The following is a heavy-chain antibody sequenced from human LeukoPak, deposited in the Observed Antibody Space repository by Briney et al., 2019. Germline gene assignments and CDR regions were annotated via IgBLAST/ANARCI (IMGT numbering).Heavy chain of an antibody. D-gene: IGHD2-15*01. CDR2: NNGDGSTT. Sequence: GXSLRLSCVASGFSLSGYWMYWVRQAPGKGLMYISRNNGDGSTTNYADVVKGRFTMSRDNVKNTLYLQMNSLRVEDTAVYYCARDPRNVGLAPWGQGTLVTVSS. J-gene: IGHJ5*02. CDR1: GFSLSGYW. CDR3: ARDPRNVGLAP. V-gene: IGHV3-74*01.